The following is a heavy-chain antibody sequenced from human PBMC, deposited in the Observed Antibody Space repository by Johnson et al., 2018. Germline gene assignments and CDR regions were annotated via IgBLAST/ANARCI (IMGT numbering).Heavy chain of an antibody. Sequence: QVQLVESGGGVVQPGRSXRLSCAASGFTFSSYALHWVRQAPGKGLEWVAFISYDGNNKHYADPVKGRFTISRDNSKNTLYLQMNSLKTEDTAVYYCTTDHPDYGDYGFYYYYYMDVWGKGTTVTVSS. CDR2: ISYDGNNK. CDR1: GFTFSSYA. CDR3: TTDHPDYGDYGFYYYYYMDV. D-gene: IGHD4-17*01. V-gene: IGHV3-30-3*01. J-gene: IGHJ6*03.